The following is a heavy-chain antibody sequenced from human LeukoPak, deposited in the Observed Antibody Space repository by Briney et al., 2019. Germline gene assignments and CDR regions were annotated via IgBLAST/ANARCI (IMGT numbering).Heavy chain of an antibody. CDR3: ARVYYYDSGGSPKWFNP. J-gene: IGHJ5*02. D-gene: IGHD3-22*01. Sequence: GASVKVSCKASGDTFTNYDINWVRRATGQGLEWMGWMNTNSGNTGYAQKFQGRVTMTRNTSIGTAYMELSSLRSEDTAVYYCARVYYYDSGGSPKWFNPWAQGTLVTVSS. V-gene: IGHV1-8*01. CDR1: GDTFTNYD. CDR2: MNTNSGNT.